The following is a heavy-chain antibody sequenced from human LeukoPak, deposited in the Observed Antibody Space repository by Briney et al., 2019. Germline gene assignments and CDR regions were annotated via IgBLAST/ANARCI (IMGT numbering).Heavy chain of an antibody. CDR2: IYSGGST. J-gene: IGHJ4*02. CDR1: GFTVSSNY. V-gene: IGHV3-66*02. CDR3: ARGRVGYYFDY. Sequence: GGSLRLSCAASGFTVSSNYMNWVRQAPGKGLEWVSVIYSGGSTYYADSVKGRFIISRDNSKKTLYLQMNSLRAEDTAVYYCARGRVGYYFDYWGQGTLVTVSS. D-gene: IGHD1-26*01.